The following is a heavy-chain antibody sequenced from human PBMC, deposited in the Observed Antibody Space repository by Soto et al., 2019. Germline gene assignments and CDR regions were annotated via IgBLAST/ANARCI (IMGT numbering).Heavy chain of an antibody. J-gene: IGHJ5*02. D-gene: IGHD6-19*01. Sequence: SETLSLTCAVYGGSFSGYYWSWIRQPPGKGLEWIGEINHSGSTNYNPSLKSRVTISVDTSKNQFSLKLSSVTAADTAVYYCARGRYSSGWYNWFDPWGQGSMVTV. CDR3: ARGRYSSGWYNWFDP. CDR1: GGSFSGYY. CDR2: INHSGST. V-gene: IGHV4-34*01.